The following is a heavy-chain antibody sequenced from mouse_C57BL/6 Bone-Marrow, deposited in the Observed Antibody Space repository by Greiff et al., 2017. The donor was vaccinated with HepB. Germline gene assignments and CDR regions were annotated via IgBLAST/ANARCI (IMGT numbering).Heavy chain of an antibody. J-gene: IGHJ4*01. Sequence: EVMLVESGEGLVKPGGSLKLSCAASGFTFSSYAMSWVRQTPEKRLEWVAYISSGGDYIYYADTVKGRFTISRDNARNTLYLQMTSLKSEDTAMYYCTRAPYYPNAMDYWGQGTSVTVSS. V-gene: IGHV5-9-1*02. CDR3: TRAPYYPNAMDY. CDR2: ISSGGDYI. CDR1: GFTFSSYA. D-gene: IGHD2-10*01.